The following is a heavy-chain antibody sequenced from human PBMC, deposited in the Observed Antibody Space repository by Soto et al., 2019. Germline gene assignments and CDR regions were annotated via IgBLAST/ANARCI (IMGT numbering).Heavy chain of an antibody. Sequence: QVQLVQSGAAVRKPGASVKVSCKASGYTFTDYQMYWVRQAPGQGLEWMGWINPNSGATNYAQKFQGRVTVTRDTSITTADMALNILTADDTAVYYCARGRDVVSLGNWGQVTLVSVSS. CDR1: GYTFTDYQ. J-gene: IGHJ4*02. CDR3: ARGRDVVSLGN. CDR2: INPNSGAT. D-gene: IGHD1-1*01. V-gene: IGHV1-2*02.